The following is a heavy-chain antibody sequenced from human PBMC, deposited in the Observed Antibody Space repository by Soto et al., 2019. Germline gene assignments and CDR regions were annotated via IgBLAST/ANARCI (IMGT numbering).Heavy chain of an antibody. D-gene: IGHD2-15*01. CDR3: ARGMAWVGWFDP. CDR1: GGSISSGGDY. J-gene: IGHJ5*02. CDR2: IYYSGST. V-gene: IGHV4-31*03. Sequence: QVQLQESGPGLVKPSQTLSLTCTVSGGSISSGGDYWSWIRQHPGKGLEWIGYIYYSGSTYYNPSLKSRVTISVDTSKNQFSLKLSSVTAADTAVYYCARGMAWVGWFDPWGQGTLVTVSS.